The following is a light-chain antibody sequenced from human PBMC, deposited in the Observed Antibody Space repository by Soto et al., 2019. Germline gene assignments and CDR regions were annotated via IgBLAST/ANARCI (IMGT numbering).Light chain of an antibody. CDR1: HSVSNN. V-gene: IGKV3-15*01. Sequence: VMTQSPTTLSVSPGERATLSCRASHSVSNNLAWYQQNPGQAPRLLIYGAFTRAAGVPARFSGSGSATQFTLTISSLQSEDFGFYYCQQYYQWPVTFGGGTKVEIK. J-gene: IGKJ4*01. CDR3: QQYYQWPVT. CDR2: GAF.